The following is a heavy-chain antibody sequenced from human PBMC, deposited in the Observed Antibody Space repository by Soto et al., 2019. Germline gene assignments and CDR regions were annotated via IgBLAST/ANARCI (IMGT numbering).Heavy chain of an antibody. D-gene: IGHD3-22*01. CDR3: AINTYYYDSSGYSLDY. CDR1: GFTFSSYA. Sequence: PGGSLRLSCAASGFTFSSYAMSWVRQAPGKGLEWVSAISGSGGSTYYADSVKGRFTISRDNSKNTLYLQMNSLRAEDTAVYYCAINTYYYDSSGYSLDYWGQGTLVTVSS. CDR2: ISGSGGST. V-gene: IGHV3-23*01. J-gene: IGHJ4*02.